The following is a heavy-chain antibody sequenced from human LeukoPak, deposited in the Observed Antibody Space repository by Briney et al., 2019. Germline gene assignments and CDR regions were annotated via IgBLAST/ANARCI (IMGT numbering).Heavy chain of an antibody. J-gene: IGHJ3*02. CDR1: GYTFTGYY. CDR3: ARPQWELDDAFDI. Sequence: ASVKVSCKASGYTFTGYYMHWVRQAPGQGLEWMGWINTNTGNPTYAQGFTGRFVFSLDTSVSTAYLQISSLKAEDTAVYYCARPQWELDDAFDIWGQGTMVTVSS. D-gene: IGHD1-26*01. V-gene: IGHV7-4-1*02. CDR2: INTNTGNP.